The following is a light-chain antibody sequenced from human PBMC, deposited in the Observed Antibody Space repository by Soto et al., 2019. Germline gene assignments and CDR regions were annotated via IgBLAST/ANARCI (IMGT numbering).Light chain of an antibody. J-gene: IGKJ1*01. V-gene: IGKV3-15*01. CDR2: GAS. CDR3: QQYNNWPLT. CDR1: QSVGSG. Sequence: EIVMTQSPATLSVSPGERATLSCRASQSVGSGLSWYQQKPGQAPRLLIYGASTRATGIPARFSGSGSGTEFTLTISSLQSEDYAVYYCQQYNNWPLTLGQGTKVDIK.